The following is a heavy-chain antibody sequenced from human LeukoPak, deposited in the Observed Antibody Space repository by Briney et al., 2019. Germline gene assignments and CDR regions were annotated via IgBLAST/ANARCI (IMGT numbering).Heavy chain of an antibody. CDR2: DGNNK. V-gene: IGHV3-30*03. CDR1: GFTFSSFG. CDR3: ASGDYFGSGSPGYYFDY. J-gene: IGHJ4*02. D-gene: IGHD3-10*01. Sequence: GGSLRLSCAASGFTFSSFGMHWVRQGPGQGLEWVAVDGNNKYYADSVKGRFTISRDNSKSTLYLQLNSLRPEDTAVYYCASGDYFGSGSPGYYFDYWGQGTLVTVSS.